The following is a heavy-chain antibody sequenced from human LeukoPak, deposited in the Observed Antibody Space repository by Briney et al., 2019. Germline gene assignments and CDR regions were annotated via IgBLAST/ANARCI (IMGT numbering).Heavy chain of an antibody. V-gene: IGHV3-13*01. CDR2: IGTAGDT. CDR1: GFTFSRYD. CDR3: AGAGSETQWRAFDF. D-gene: IGHD6-19*01. Sequence: GGSLRLSCAASGFTFSRYDVHWVRQATGKGLEWVSGIGTAGDTYYAGSVKGRFTISRENAKNSLYLQMNSLTAGDTAVYYCAGAGSETQWRAFDFWGQGALVTVFS. J-gene: IGHJ4*02.